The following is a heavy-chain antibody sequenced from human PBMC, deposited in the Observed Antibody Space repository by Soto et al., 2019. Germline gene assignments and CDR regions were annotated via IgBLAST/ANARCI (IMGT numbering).Heavy chain of an antibody. CDR1: GFTFSSYS. CDR3: ADSSWSRSC. CDR2: ISSSSSYT. J-gene: IGHJ1*01. V-gene: IGHV3-21*04. Sequence: PGGSLRLSCAASGFTFSSYSMNWVRQAPGKGLEWVSAISSSSSYTYYADSVKGRFTISRDNSKNTLYLQMNSLRAEDTAVYYCADSSWSRSCWGQGTLVTVSS. D-gene: IGHD6-6*01.